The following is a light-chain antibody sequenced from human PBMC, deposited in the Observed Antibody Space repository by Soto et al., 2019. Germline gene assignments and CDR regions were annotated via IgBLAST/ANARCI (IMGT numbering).Light chain of an antibody. CDR3: LKYHSAPYT. CDR2: AAS. V-gene: IGKV1-27*01. CDR1: QGISKS. Sequence: DIQMTQSPPSLSASVGGRVTITCRASQGISKSLAWYQQKPGKVPKLLIFAASTLQSGVPSRFSGSGSGTDFTLTISSLQPEDVATYYCLKYHSAPYTFGPGTTVDL. J-gene: IGKJ3*01.